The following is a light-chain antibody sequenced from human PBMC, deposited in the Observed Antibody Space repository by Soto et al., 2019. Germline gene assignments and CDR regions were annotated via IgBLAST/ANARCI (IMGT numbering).Light chain of an antibody. V-gene: IGKV3-20*01. Sequence: EIVLTQSPGTLSFSPGERATLSCLASQTLTTRFLAWYQQKPGQAPRLLLYGASSRATGIPDRISGSRSGTQHTLPISRLEPQDLAVYSCQQYADLPYTFGQGTTLELK. J-gene: IGKJ2*01. CDR2: GAS. CDR1: QTLTTRF. CDR3: QQYADLPYT.